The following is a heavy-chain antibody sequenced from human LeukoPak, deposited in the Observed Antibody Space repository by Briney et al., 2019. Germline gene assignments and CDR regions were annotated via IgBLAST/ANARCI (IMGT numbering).Heavy chain of an antibody. CDR3: AKGGEWFYYFDS. V-gene: IGHV3-7*03. CDR2: IKQDGSEK. CDR1: GFTFSTYW. J-gene: IGHJ4*02. D-gene: IGHD3-3*01. Sequence: GGSLRLSCAASGFTFSTYWMSWVRQAPGKGLEWVANIKQDGSEKFYVDSVKGRFTISRDNAKTSLYLQMNSLRAEDTAVYYCAKGGEWFYYFDSWGQGTLVTVSS.